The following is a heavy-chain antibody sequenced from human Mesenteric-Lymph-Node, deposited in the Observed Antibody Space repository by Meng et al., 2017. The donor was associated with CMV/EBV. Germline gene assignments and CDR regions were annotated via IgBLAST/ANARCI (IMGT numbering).Heavy chain of an antibody. D-gene: IGHD2-2*01. CDR1: GGSFSGYY. V-gene: IGHV4-34*01. Sequence: GSLRLSCAVYGGSFSGYYWSWIRQPPGKGLEWIGEINHSGSTNYNPSLKSRVTISVDTSKNQFSLKLSSVTAADTAVYYCARSLVPAAIPRHYYYYYGMDVWGQGTTVTVS. J-gene: IGHJ6*02. CDR3: ARSLVPAAIPRHYYYYYGMDV. CDR2: INHSGST.